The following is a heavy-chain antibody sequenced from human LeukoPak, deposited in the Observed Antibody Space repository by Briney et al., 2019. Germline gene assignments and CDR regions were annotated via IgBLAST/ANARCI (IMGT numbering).Heavy chain of an antibody. D-gene: IGHD3-10*02. CDR1: GYTFTSYD. J-gene: IGHJ6*02. V-gene: IGHV1-8*01. Sequence: ASVKVSCKASGYTFTSYDINWVRQATGHGLEWMGGMNPSSGNTGYAQKFQGRVSMTRDTSISTAYMELSSLRSEDTAVYYCARGPVEAVFGVSTEDWGQGTTVTVSS. CDR2: MNPSSGNT. CDR3: ARGPVEAVFGVSTED.